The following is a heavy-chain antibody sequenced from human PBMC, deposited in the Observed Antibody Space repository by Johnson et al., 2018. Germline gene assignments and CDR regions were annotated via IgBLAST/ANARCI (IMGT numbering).Heavy chain of an antibody. V-gene: IGHV1-8*01. D-gene: IGHD6-6*01. CDR3: ARGGQLVPWAYYYYGMDV. CDR1: GYTFTSYD. J-gene: IGHJ6*02. CDR2: LNPNSGNT. Sequence: VQLVESGAEVKKPGASVKVSCKASGYTFTSYDINWVRQATGQGLEWMGWLNPNSGNTAYAQKFQGRVTMTRNTSISTAYMELSSLRSEATAGYYCARGGQLVPWAYYYYGMDVWGQGTTVTVSS.